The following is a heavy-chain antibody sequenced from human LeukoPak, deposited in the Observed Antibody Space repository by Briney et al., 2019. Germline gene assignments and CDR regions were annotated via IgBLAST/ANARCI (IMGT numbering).Heavy chain of an antibody. CDR3: AKARFLVGVVMMP. J-gene: IGHJ4*02. Sequence: GGSLRLSCAASGFTFNSYAMSWVRQAPAKGLEWVATISGSGETTHYADSVKGRFTISRDNSKNALYLQMSSLRAEDTAVYFCAKARFLVGVVMMPWGQGTQVTVSS. D-gene: IGHD3-3*01. CDR1: GFTFNSYA. V-gene: IGHV3-23*01. CDR2: ISGSGETT.